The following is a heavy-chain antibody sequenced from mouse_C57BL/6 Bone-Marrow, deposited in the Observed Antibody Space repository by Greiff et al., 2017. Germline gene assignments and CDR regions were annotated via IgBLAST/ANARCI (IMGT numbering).Heavy chain of an antibody. Sequence: DVKLVESGGGLVKPGGSLKLSCAASGFTFSDYGMHWVRQAPEKGLEWVAYISSGSSTIYYADTVKGRFTISRDNAKNTLFLQMTSLRSEDTAMYYCALTGSRYWYFDVWGTGTTVTVSS. CDR3: ALTGSRYWYFDV. J-gene: IGHJ1*03. CDR1: GFTFSDYG. D-gene: IGHD4-1*01. V-gene: IGHV5-17*01. CDR2: ISSGSSTI.